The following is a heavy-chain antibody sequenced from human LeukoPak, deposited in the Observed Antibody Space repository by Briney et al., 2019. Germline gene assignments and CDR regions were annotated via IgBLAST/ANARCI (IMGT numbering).Heavy chain of an antibody. D-gene: IGHD1-26*01. CDR2: IYHSGST. V-gene: IGHV4-30-2*02. CDR3: ARYKGIVGATTNNWFDP. J-gene: IGHJ5*02. Sequence: SETQSLTCAVSGGSINSGGYSWSWIRQPPGKGLEWIGYIYHSGSTYYNPSLKSRVTISVDTSKNQFSLKLSSLSAADTAVYYCARYKGIVGATTNNWFDPWGQGTLVTVSS. CDR1: GGSINSGGYS.